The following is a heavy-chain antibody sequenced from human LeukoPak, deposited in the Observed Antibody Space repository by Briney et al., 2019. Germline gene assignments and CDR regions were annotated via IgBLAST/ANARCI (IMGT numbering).Heavy chain of an antibody. Sequence: SDTLSLTCTVSGDSIRLGNYHWTSSRQPAAKGLEWLGRIYTSGSTNYNPSLKSRVTMSGDMSKNQFSLKLSSVTAADTAVYYCAGTTLLYFDWSRDAFDIWGQGTMVTVSS. CDR3: AGTTLLYFDWSRDAFDI. CDR1: GDSIRLGNYH. J-gene: IGHJ3*02. CDR2: IYTSGST. V-gene: IGHV4-61*02. D-gene: IGHD3-9*01.